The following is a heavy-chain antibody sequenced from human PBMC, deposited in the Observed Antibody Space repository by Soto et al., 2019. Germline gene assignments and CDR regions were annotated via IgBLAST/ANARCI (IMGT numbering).Heavy chain of an antibody. V-gene: IGHV1-8*01. CDR3: ARSSGGNFGIIIEGSNWFDP. CDR1: GYTFTSYD. D-gene: IGHD3-3*01. CDR2: MKANSDDT. Sequence: ASVKVSCKASGYTFTSYDINWVRQAPGHGLQWMGWMKANSDDTGYAQKFQGRVTMTRDTSRSTVYMELRSLRSDDTAIYYCARSSGGNFGIIIEGSNWFDPWGQGTLVTVSS. J-gene: IGHJ5*02.